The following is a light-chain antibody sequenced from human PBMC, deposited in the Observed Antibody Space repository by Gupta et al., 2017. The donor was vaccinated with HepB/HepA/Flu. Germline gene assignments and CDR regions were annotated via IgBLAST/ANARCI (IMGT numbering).Light chain of an antibody. CDR2: AAS. J-gene: IGKJ2*01. Sequence: DIQMTQPPSSLSASVGDRVTITCRASQRMSSYLNWYQQKPGKAPNLLIYAASNLQSGVPSRFSGSGSGTDFTLTISSLQPEDFATYYCQQSDATPMYHFGQGTKLEIK. V-gene: IGKV1-39*01. CDR1: QRMSSY. CDR3: QQSDATPMYH.